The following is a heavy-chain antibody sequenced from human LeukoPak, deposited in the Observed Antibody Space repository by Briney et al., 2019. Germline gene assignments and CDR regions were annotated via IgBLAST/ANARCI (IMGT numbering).Heavy chain of an antibody. D-gene: IGHD4-11*01. Sequence: PSQTLSLTCTVSGGSISSGGYYWSWIRQHPGKGLEWIGYIYYSGSTYYNPSLKSRVTISVDTSKNQFSLKLSSVTAADTAVYYCARDVYSNYYFDYWGQGTLVTVFS. J-gene: IGHJ4*02. CDR2: IYYSGST. CDR3: ARDVYSNYYFDY. V-gene: IGHV4-31*03. CDR1: GGSISSGGYY.